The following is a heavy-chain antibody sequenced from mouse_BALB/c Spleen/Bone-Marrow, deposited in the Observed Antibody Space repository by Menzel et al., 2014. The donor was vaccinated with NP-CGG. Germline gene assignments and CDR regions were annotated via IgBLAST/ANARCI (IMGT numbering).Heavy chain of an antibody. J-gene: IGHJ4*01. CDR2: ILPGNTNA. CDR3: ARGWYSMDD. CDR1: GYTFSNYW. Sequence: VQLQQSGAEQMQPGASVKISCKATGYTFSNYWIDWVKQRPGHGLEWIGEILPGNTNANYNEKFKGRATFTADTSSNTAYMQLSSLTSEDSAVYYCARGWYSMDDWGQGTSVTVSS. V-gene: IGHV1-9*01.